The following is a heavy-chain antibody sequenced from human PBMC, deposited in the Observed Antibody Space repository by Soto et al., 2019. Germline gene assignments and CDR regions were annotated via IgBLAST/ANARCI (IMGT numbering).Heavy chain of an antibody. CDR3: AKGDLDTSMAMAFDY. CDR2: TSYDGSNT. V-gene: IGHV3-30-3*01. CDR1: GFTLSSHA. J-gene: IGHJ4*02. Sequence: PGGSLRLSCTASGFTLSSHAMHWVRQAPGKGLEWVAITSYDGSNTYHADSVKGRFTISRDNSKNTLSLQMHSLRTEDTAVYYCAKGDLDTSMAMAFDYWGQGSLVTVSS. D-gene: IGHD5-18*01.